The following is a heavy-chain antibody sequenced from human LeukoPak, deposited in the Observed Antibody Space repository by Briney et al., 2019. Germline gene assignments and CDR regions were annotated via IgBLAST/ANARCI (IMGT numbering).Heavy chain of an antibody. J-gene: IGHJ6*03. V-gene: IGHV3-23*01. Sequence: PGGSLRLSCAASGFTFSSYAMSWVRQAPGKGLKWVSAISGSGGSTYYADSVKGRFTISRDNSKNTLYLQMNSLRAEDTAVYYCAKVLTGDYYYYYMDVWGKGTTVTVSS. CDR1: GFTFSSYA. CDR2: ISGSGGST. CDR3: AKVLTGDYYYYYMDV. D-gene: IGHD3-9*01.